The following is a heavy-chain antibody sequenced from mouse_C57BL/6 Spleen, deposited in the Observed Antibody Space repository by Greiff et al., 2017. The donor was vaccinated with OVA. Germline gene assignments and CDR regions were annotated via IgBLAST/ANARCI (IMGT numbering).Heavy chain of an antibody. J-gene: IGHJ4*01. CDR2: IYPGSGST. CDR3: ARDGSSSYYAMDY. D-gene: IGHD1-1*01. Sequence: QVQLQQPGAELVKPGASVKMSCQASGYTFTSYWITWVKQRPGQGLEWIGDIYPGSGSTNYNEKFKSKATLTVDTSSSTAYTKRSSMTVEAAAVDDCARDGSSSYYAMDYWGQGTSVTVSS. V-gene: IGHV1-55*01. CDR1: GYTFTSYW.